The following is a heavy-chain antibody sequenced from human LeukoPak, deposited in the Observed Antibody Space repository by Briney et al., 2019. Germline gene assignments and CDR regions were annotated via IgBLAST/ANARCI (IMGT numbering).Heavy chain of an antibody. Sequence: ASVKVSCKASGGTFSSYTISWVRQAPGQGLEWMGRIIPILGIANYAQKFQGRVTITADKSMSTAYMELSSLRSEDTAVYYCAREYCGGDCYPYYYYYYMDVWGKGTTVTVSS. CDR3: AREYCGGDCYPYYYYYYMDV. J-gene: IGHJ6*03. CDR2: IIPILGIA. D-gene: IGHD2-21*01. V-gene: IGHV1-69*04. CDR1: GGTFSSYT.